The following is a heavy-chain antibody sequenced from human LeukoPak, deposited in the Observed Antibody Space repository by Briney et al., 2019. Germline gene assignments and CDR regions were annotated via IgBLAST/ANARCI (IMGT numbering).Heavy chain of an antibody. Sequence: GGSLRLSCAASGFTFSSYAMHWVRQAPGKGLEWVAVISYDGSNKYYADSVKGRFTISRDNSKNTLYLQMDSLRAEDTAVYYCARDKYYDSSGPFDYWGQGTLVTVSS. CDR2: ISYDGSNK. V-gene: IGHV3-30-3*01. CDR1: GFTFSSYA. D-gene: IGHD3-22*01. CDR3: ARDKYYDSSGPFDY. J-gene: IGHJ4*02.